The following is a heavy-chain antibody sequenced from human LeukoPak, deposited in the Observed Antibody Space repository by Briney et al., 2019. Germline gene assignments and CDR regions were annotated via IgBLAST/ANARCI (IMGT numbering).Heavy chain of an antibody. CDR1: GFTFTDYY. J-gene: IGHJ4*02. Sequence: ASVKVSCKASGFTFTDYYMHWVRLAPGQGLEWMGYINPHSGVTSFPQKFRGRVTLTTDTSISAAYMELRSLISDETAMYYCVREGITKAFDLWGQGALVTVSS. D-gene: IGHD1-14*01. V-gene: IGHV1-2*02. CDR2: INPHSGVT. CDR3: VREGITKAFDL.